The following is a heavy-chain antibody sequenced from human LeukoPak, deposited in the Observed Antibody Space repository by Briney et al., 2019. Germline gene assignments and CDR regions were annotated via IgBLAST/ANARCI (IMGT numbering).Heavy chain of an antibody. J-gene: IGHJ4*02. CDR1: GFSLSDHY. Sequence: GGSLRLSCEGSGFSLSDHYMDWVRQTPGKGLEWVGRTRSKANRYATEYAASLKGRFTISRDDSKNSLYLQMDNLKTEDTAGYYFASGKCADDCYNDYWGQGTLVTVSS. D-gene: IGHD2-21*02. CDR2: TRSKANRYAT. CDR3: ASGKCADDCYNDY. V-gene: IGHV3-72*01.